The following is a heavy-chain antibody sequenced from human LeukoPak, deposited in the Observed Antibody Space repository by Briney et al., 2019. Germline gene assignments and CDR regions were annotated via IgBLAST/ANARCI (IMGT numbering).Heavy chain of an antibody. V-gene: IGHV3-30*18. CDR2: ISYDGSNK. D-gene: IGHD6-25*01. CDR3: AKDRGYSTYYFDY. J-gene: IGHJ4*02. CDR1: GFTVSSNY. Sequence: PGGSLRLSCAASGFTVSSNYMSWVRQAPGKGLEWVALISYDGSNKYYADSVKGRFTISRDNSKNTLYLQMTSLRAEDTALYYCAKDRGYSTYYFDYWGQGTLVTVSS.